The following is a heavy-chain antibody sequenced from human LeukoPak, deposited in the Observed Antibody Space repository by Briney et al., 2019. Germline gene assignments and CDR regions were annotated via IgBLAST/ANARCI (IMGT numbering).Heavy chain of an antibody. Sequence: GGSLRLSCAASGFTVSSNYMSWVRQAPGKGLEWVSIIYSAGSTYYADSVRGRFTISRDSSKNTVSLQMNSLGADDTALYYCASGGMGARKYYSDPFHYWGQGTLVTVSS. CDR2: IYSAGST. V-gene: IGHV3-53*01. D-gene: IGHD3-16*01. CDR1: GFTVSSNY. CDR3: ASGGMGARKYYSDPFHY. J-gene: IGHJ4*02.